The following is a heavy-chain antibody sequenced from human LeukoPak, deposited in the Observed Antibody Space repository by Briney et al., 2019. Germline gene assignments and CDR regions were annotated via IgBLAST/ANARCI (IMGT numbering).Heavy chain of an antibody. D-gene: IGHD4-23*01. CDR1: GGTFSSYA. V-gene: IGHV1-69*13. CDR2: IIPIFGTA. CDR3: ASGPTTVVIPYDY. J-gene: IGHJ4*02. Sequence: GASVKVSCKASGGTFSSYAISWVRQAPGQGLEWMGGIIPIFGTANYAQKFQGRVTITADESTSTAYMELSSLRSEDTAVYYCASGPTTVVIPYDYWGQGTLVTVSS.